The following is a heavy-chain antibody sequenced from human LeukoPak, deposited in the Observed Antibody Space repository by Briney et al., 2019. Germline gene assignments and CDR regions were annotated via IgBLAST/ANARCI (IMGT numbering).Heavy chain of an antibody. CDR1: GYTFTSNY. Sequence: ASVKVSCKAFGYTFTSNYMHWVRQAPGQGLEWMGWISAYNGNTNYAQKLQGRVTMTTDTSTSTAYMELRSLRSDDTAVYYCARDHREDYYDSSGYYHIDYWGQGTLVTVSS. CDR2: ISAYNGNT. D-gene: IGHD3-22*01. CDR3: ARDHREDYYDSSGYYHIDY. V-gene: IGHV1-18*04. J-gene: IGHJ4*02.